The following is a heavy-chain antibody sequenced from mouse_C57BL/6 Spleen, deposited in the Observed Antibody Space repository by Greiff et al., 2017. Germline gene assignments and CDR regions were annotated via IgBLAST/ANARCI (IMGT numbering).Heavy chain of an antibody. D-gene: IGHD4-1*01. CDR2: INPSNGGT. V-gene: IGHV1-53*01. CDR1: GYTFPSYW. Sequence: QVQLQQPGTELVKPWASLKLSCKASGYTFPSYWMHWVQQTPGQGLEWLGNINPSNGGTNYNEKFKSKATLTVDKSSSTAYMQLSSLTSESSAVYYCARNWAFAYWGQGTLVTVSA. CDR3: ARNWAFAY. J-gene: IGHJ3*01.